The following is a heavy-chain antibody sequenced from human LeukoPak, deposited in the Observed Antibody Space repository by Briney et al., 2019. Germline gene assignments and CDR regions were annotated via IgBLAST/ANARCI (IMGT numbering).Heavy chain of an antibody. D-gene: IGHD1-1*01. J-gene: IGHJ2*01. CDR2: INPSGGST. V-gene: IGHV1-46*01. Sequence: GASVKVSCKASGYPFTSYYMHWVRQAPGQGLEWMGIINPSGGSTSYAQKFQGRVTMTRDTSTSTVYMELSSLRSEDTAVYYCARDRRGTPFDLWGRGTLVTVSS. CDR1: GYPFTSYY. CDR3: ARDRRGTPFDL.